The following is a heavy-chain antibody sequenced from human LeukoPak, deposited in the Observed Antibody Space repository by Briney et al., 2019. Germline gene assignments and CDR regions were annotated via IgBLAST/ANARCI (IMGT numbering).Heavy chain of an antibody. Sequence: SETLSLTCTVSGGSISSSSYYWGWIRQPPGKGLEWIESIYYSGSTYYNPSLKSRVTISVDTSKNQFSLKLSSVTAADTAVYYCARPLGYCSGGSCPWGQGTLVTVSS. CDR3: ARPLGYCSGGSCP. CDR1: GGSISSSSYY. CDR2: IYYSGST. J-gene: IGHJ5*02. D-gene: IGHD2-15*01. V-gene: IGHV4-39*01.